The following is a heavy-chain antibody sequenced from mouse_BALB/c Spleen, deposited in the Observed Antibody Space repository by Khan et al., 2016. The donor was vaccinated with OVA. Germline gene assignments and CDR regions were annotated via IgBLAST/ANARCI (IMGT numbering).Heavy chain of an antibody. J-gene: IGHJ2*01. D-gene: IGHD3-1*01. Sequence: QVQLQQSGAELVRPGTSVKMSCKAAGYTFTNYWIGWVKQRPGHGLEWIGDTYPGGGYTNYNENFKGKVTLTADTSSSTAYMQLSGLTSEDSAIYYCARRRAARATWDYFDYWGQGTTLTVSS. CDR1: GYTFTNYW. V-gene: IGHV1-63*02. CDR3: ARRRAARATWDYFDY. CDR2: TYPGGGYT.